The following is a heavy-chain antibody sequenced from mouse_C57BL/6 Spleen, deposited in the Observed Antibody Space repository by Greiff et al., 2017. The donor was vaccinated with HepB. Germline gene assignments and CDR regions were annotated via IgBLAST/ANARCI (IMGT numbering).Heavy chain of an antibody. Sequence: QVQLQQSGAELVRPGASVKLSCKASGYTFTDYYINWVKQRPGQGLEWIARIYPGSGNTYYNEKFKGKATLTAVKSSSTAYMQLSSLTSEDSAVYFCARSRYWYFDVWGTGTTVTVSS. D-gene: IGHD3-1*01. CDR2: IYPGSGNT. V-gene: IGHV1-76*01. CDR3: ARSRYWYFDV. CDR1: GYTFTDYY. J-gene: IGHJ1*03.